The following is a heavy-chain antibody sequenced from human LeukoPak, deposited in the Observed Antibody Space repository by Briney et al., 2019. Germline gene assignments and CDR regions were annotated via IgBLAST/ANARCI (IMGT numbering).Heavy chain of an antibody. CDR3: ARGARGSGWRVFDY. CDR2: ISYDGGNK. V-gene: IGHV3-30*03. CDR1: GFTFSSYG. Sequence: GGSLRLSCAASGFTFSSYGMSWVRQAPGKGLEWVALISYDGGNKYSADSVKGRFTISRGNSKNTLYLQMNSLRAEDTSVYYCARGARGSGWRVFDYWGQGTLVTVSS. J-gene: IGHJ4*02. D-gene: IGHD6-19*01.